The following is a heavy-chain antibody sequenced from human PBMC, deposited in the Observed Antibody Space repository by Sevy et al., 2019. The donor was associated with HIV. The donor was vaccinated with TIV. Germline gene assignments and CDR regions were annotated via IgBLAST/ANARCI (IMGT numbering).Heavy chain of an antibody. V-gene: IGHV3-21*01. CDR1: GFTFSNYE. CDR3: ARGDRPPDRYCSSTSCALFDY. D-gene: IGHD2-2*01. J-gene: IGHJ4*02. Sequence: GGSLRLSCEASGFTFSNYEMNWVRQAPGKGLEWVSSISSSSSYIYYADSVKGRFTISRDNAKNSLYLQMNSLRAEDTAVYYCARGDRPPDRYCSSTSCALFDYWGQGTLVTVSS. CDR2: ISSSSSYI.